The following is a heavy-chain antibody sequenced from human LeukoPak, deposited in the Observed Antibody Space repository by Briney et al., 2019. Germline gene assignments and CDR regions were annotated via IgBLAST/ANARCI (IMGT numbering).Heavy chain of an antibody. D-gene: IGHD1-26*01. CDR2: IYTSGST. Sequence: SETLSLTCTVSGGSISSYYWSWIRQPPGKGLEWIGYIYTSGSTNYNPSLKSRVTISVDTSKNQFSLKLSSVTAADTAVYYCARMHSGSSFYFDYWGQGALVTVHS. V-gene: IGHV4-4*09. CDR3: ARMHSGSSFYFDY. J-gene: IGHJ4*02. CDR1: GGSISSYY.